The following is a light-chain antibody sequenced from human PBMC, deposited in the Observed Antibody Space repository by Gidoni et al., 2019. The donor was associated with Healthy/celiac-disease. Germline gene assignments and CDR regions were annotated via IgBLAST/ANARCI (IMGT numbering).Light chain of an antibody. Sequence: DIVIPQSPHSLAFALGDRATINCKSSQSVLYSSNNKNYLAWYQQKPGQPPKLLIYWASTRESGVPDRFSGSGSGTDFTLTISSLQAEDVAVYYCQQYYSTPLTFGGGTKVEIK. CDR1: QSVLYSSNNKNY. CDR2: WAS. CDR3: QQYYSTPLT. V-gene: IGKV4-1*01. J-gene: IGKJ4*01.